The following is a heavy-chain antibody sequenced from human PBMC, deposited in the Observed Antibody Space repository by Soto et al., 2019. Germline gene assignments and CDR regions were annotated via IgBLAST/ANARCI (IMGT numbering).Heavy chain of an antibody. Sequence: VQLVESGGGVVQPGRSLRLSCAASGFTFSSYAMSWVRQAPGKGLEWVSAISGSGGSTYYADSVKGRFTISRDNSKNTLYLQMNSLRAEDTAVYYCAKDQFEGDYFDYWGRGTLVTVSS. V-gene: IGHV3-23*04. CDR3: AKDQFEGDYFDY. J-gene: IGHJ4*02. CDR2: ISGSGGST. CDR1: GFTFSSYA. D-gene: IGHD3-16*01.